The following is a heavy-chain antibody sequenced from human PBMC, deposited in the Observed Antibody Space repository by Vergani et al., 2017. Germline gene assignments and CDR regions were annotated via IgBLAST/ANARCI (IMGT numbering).Heavy chain of an antibody. CDR1: GFSLSNARMG. J-gene: IGHJ4*02. V-gene: IGHV2-5*08. CDR3: AHSTGDYVQFDY. Sequence: QVTLKESGPVLVKPTETLTLTCTVSGFSLSNARMGVSWIRQPPGKALEWLALIYWNDDKRYSPSLKSRLTITKDTSKNQVVLTMTNMDPVDTATYYCAHSTGDYVQFDYWGQGTLVTVSS. CDR2: IYWNDDK. D-gene: IGHD4-17*01.